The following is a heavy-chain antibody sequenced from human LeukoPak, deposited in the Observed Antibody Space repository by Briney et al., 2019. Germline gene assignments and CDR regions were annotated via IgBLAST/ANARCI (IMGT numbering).Heavy chain of an antibody. Sequence: TGGSLRLSCAASGFTSSSYWMHWVRQAPGKGLVWVSRIKSDGSTTTYADSVKGRFTISRDNAKNTLYLQMNSLRAEDAAVYYCARVVDTHFDYWGQGTLVTVSS. V-gene: IGHV3-74*01. CDR1: GFTSSSYW. CDR3: ARVVDTHFDY. J-gene: IGHJ4*02. D-gene: IGHD5-18*01. CDR2: IKSDGSTT.